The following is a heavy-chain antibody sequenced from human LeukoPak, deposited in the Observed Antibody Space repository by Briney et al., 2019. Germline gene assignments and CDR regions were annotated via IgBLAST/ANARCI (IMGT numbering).Heavy chain of an antibody. J-gene: IGHJ6*03. CDR1: GFTFRSYG. D-gene: IGHD4/OR15-4a*01. CDR3: AKNNYGTDSDYYYMDV. V-gene: IGHV3-30*02. Sequence: GGSLRLSCATSGFTFRSYGVHWVRQAPGKGLAWVAFIRHDGTIKYYADSVKGRFTISRDNSKNTLYLQMNSLRTEDTAVYYCAKNNYGTDSDYYYMDVWGKGTTVTVSS. CDR2: IRHDGTIK.